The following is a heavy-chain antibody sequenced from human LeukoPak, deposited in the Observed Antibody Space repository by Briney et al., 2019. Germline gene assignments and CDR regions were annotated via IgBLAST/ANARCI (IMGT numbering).Heavy chain of an antibody. CDR3: ARDVAANAFDI. J-gene: IGHJ3*02. D-gene: IGHD6-25*01. CDR2: IYYSGST. V-gene: IGHV4-59*01. Sequence: SETLSLTCTVSGGSISSYYWSWIRQPPGKGLEWIGYIYYSGSTNYNPSLKSRVTISVDTSKNQFSLKLSSVTAADTAVYYCARDVAANAFDIWGQGTMVTVSS. CDR1: GGSISSYY.